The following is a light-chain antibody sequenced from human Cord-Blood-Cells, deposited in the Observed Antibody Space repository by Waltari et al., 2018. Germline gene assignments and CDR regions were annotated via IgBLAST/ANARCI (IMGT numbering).Light chain of an antibody. V-gene: IGKV4-1*01. CDR2: WAA. CDR1: QSVLYSPNNKNY. J-gene: IGKJ2*01. CDR3: QQYYSTPQT. Sequence: DIVMTQSPDSLAVSLGERATINCKSSQSVLYSPNNKNYLAWYQQKPGQPPKLLIYWAATRESGVPDRFSGSGSGTDFTLTISSLQAEDVAVYYCQQYYSTPQTFGQGTKLEIK.